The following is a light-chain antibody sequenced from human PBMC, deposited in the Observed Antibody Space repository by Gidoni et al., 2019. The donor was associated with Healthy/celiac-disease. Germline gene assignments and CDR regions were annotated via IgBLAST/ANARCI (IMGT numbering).Light chain of an antibody. CDR2: AAS. Sequence: DIQMTQSPYSLSASVGDRVTITCRASQSISSYLNWYQQKPGKAPKLLIDAASSFQSGVPSRFSGSGSGTDFTLTISRLQPEDFATYYCQQSYSTLFTFXPXTKVDIK. CDR3: QQSYSTLFT. J-gene: IGKJ3*01. CDR1: QSISSY. V-gene: IGKV1-39*01.